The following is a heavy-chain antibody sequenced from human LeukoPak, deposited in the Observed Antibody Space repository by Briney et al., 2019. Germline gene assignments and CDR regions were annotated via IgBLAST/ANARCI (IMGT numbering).Heavy chain of an antibody. CDR2: IRYDGSNK. V-gene: IGHV3-30*02. CDR1: GFTFSSYG. D-gene: IGHD3-16*01. Sequence: GGSLRLSCAASGFTFSSYGMHWVRHAPGKGLEWVAFIRYDGSNKYYADSVKGRFTISRDNSKNTLYLQMNSLRAEDTAVHYCAKDAWGGKHFDYWGQGTLVTVSS. CDR3: AKDAWGGKHFDY. J-gene: IGHJ4*02.